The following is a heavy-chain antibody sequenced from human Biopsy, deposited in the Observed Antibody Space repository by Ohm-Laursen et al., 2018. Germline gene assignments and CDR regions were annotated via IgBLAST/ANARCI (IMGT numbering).Heavy chain of an antibody. V-gene: IGHV4-59*01. D-gene: IGHD2/OR15-2a*01. CDR3: ARATNSTGWPYYYFYGMDV. J-gene: IGHJ6*02. CDR1: GCPIRRDY. CDR2: IYYSGST. Sequence: SQTLSLTCTVSGCPIRRDYWGWLRQTPGKGLVWIGYIYYSGSTNYNPSLKSRVTISVDTSNNQFSLRLNSVTAADTAVYYCARATNSTGWPYYYFYGMDVWGQGTTVTVSS.